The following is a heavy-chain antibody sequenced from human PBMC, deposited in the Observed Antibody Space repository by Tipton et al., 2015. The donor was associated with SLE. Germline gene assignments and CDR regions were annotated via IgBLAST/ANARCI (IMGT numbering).Heavy chain of an antibody. V-gene: IGHV4-34*01. Sequence: TLSLTCAVYGGSFSGYYWSWIRQPPGKGLEWIGEINHSGSTNYNPSLKSRVTISVDTSKNQFSLKLSSVTAADTAVYYCARDRTVYGDYGLGEYWGQGTLVTVSS. CDR2: INHSGST. CDR3: ARDRTVYGDYGLGEY. D-gene: IGHD4-17*01. J-gene: IGHJ4*02. CDR1: GGSFSGYY.